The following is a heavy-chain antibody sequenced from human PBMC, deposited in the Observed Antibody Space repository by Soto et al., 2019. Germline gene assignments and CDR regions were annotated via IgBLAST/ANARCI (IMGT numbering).Heavy chain of an antibody. V-gene: IGHV3-11*01. CDR2: ISSSGSTI. Sequence: QVQLVESGGGLVKPGGSLRLSCAASGFTFSDYYMSWIRQAPGKGLEWVSYISSSGSTIYYADSVKGRFTISRDNAKNSLDLEMNSLRAEDTAVYYFSRVYGDSDINFDYWGQGTLVTVSS. D-gene: IGHD4-17*01. J-gene: IGHJ4*02. CDR1: GFTFSDYY. CDR3: SRVYGDSDINFDY.